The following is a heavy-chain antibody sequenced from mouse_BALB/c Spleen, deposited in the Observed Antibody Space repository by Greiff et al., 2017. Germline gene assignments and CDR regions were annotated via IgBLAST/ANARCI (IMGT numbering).Heavy chain of an antibody. D-gene: IGHD1-2*01. V-gene: IGHV2-9*02. Sequence: QVQLKESGPGLVAPSQSLSITCTVSGFSLTSYGVHWVRQPPGKGLEWLGVIWAGGSTNYNSALMSSLSISKDNSKSQVFLKMNSLQTDDTAMYDCARDIGSTAVYAMDYWGQGTSVTVSS. CDR1: GFSLTSYG. CDR2: IWAGGST. CDR3: ARDIGSTAVYAMDY. J-gene: IGHJ4*01.